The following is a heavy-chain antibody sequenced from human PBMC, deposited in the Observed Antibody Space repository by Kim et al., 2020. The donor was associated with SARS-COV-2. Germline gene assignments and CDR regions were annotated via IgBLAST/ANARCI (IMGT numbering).Heavy chain of an antibody. D-gene: IGHD2-15*01. Sequence: SETLSLTCSVSGASLSTYYWSWIRQPPGTGLEWMGFIYYSGTTNYHPTLQRRAIIAADTSKNHVSLKLTSVTAADTAVDYCSREGCVGSDYSVGRWFDPWGRGTLVTVSS. CDR1: GASLSTYY. V-gene: IGHV4-59*13. CDR3: SREGCVGSDYSVGRWFDP. J-gene: IGHJ5*02. CDR2: IYYSGTT.